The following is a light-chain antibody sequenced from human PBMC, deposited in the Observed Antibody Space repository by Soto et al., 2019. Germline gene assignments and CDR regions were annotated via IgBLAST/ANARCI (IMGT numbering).Light chain of an antibody. CDR3: LQDYNYPPT. J-gene: IGKJ1*01. V-gene: IGKV1-6*01. CDR1: QSISSY. Sequence: IQMTQSPSSLSASVGERVTITCGASQSISSYLNWYQQKPGKAPKLLIYAASSLQSGVPSRFSGSGSGTDFTLTISSLQPEDFATYYCLQDYNYPPTFGQGTKVDI. CDR2: AAS.